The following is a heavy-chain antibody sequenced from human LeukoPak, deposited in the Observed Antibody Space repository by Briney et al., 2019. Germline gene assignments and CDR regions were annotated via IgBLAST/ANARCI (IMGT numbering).Heavy chain of an antibody. Sequence: SETLSLTCAVYGGSCDDYYCSWLRQPPGKGLEWIGEIHPSGIFYYNSSLLSRVTISIDTSKSQFSLRLTSVTAADTAFYYCAKGRDRSKAGDHWGQGSLVTVSS. CDR1: GGSCDDYY. J-gene: IGHJ4*02. V-gene: IGHV4-34*01. CDR3: AKGRDRSKAGDH. CDR2: IHPSGIF. D-gene: IGHD5-24*01.